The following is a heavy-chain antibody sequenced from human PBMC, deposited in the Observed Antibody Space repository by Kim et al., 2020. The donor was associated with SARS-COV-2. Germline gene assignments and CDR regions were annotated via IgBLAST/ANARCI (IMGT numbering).Heavy chain of an antibody. CDR3: ARRSYSSGWYHFDY. J-gene: IGHJ4*02. D-gene: IGHD6-19*01. Sequence: NPSLKSRVTISVDTSKNQFSLKLSSVTAADTAVYYCARRSYSSGWYHFDYWGQGTLVTVSS. V-gene: IGHV4-59*08.